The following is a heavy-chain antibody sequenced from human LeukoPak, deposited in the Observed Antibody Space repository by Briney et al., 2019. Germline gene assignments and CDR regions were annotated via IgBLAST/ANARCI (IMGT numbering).Heavy chain of an antibody. V-gene: IGHV1-2*06. D-gene: IGHD6-13*01. J-gene: IGHJ4*02. CDR1: GYTFTGYY. Sequence: ASVKVSCKASGYTFTGYYMHWVRQAPGQGLEWMGRINPNSGGTNYAQKFQGRVTMTRDTSISTAYMELSRLRSDDTAVYYCARGMAAAGNEYLDYWGQGTLVTVSS. CDR2: INPNSGGT. CDR3: ARGMAAAGNEYLDY.